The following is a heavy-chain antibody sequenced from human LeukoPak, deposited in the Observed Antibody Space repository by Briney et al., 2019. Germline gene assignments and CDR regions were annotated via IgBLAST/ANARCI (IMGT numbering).Heavy chain of an antibody. Sequence: ASVKVSCKASGGTFSSYAISWVRQAPGQGLEWMGWISAYNGNTNYAQKLQGRVTMTTDTSTSTAYMELRSLRSDDTAVYYCARDRSYDFWSGSRTFDYWGQGTLDTVSS. V-gene: IGHV1-18*01. D-gene: IGHD3-3*01. CDR3: ARDRSYDFWSGSRTFDY. CDR2: ISAYNGNT. J-gene: IGHJ4*02. CDR1: GGTFSSYA.